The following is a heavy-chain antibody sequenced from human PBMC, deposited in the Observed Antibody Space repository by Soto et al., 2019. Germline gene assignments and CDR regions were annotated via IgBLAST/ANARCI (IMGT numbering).Heavy chain of an antibody. CDR2: LYWYDDK. CDR3: AHHVVKRQLGFYYYYVMDA. D-gene: IGHD3-16*02. CDR1: GFSLSTSGVG. V-gene: IGHV2-5*01. J-gene: IGHJ6*02. Sequence: QITLKESGPTLVKPTQTLTLTCTFSGFSLSTSGVGVGWVRQPPGKALERLALLYWYDDKRYTPTLKSRLTITKDTHKNQVVLTMTNMVPVDTPTYYCAHHVVKRQLGFYYYYVMDAWGQGDTVTVSS.